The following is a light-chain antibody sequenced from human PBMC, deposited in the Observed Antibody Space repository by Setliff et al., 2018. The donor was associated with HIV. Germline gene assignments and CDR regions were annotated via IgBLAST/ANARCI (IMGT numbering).Light chain of an antibody. CDR1: SYDIGYKNC. V-gene: IGLV2-14*03. CDR2: DVS. Sequence: QSVLTQPASVSGSPGQSITISCTGTSYDIGYKNCVSWYQQHPGKAPKLIIFDVSNRPSGISDRFSGSKSGNTASLAISGLQAEDEADYYCSPCTTITTYVFGPGTKVTVL. J-gene: IGLJ1*01. CDR3: SPCTTITTYV.